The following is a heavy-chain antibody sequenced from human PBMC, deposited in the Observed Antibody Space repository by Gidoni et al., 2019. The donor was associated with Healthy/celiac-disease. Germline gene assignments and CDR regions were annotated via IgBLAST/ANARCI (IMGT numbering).Heavy chain of an antibody. CDR1: GFTFSDYY. CDR2: ISSSGSTI. Sequence: QVQLVESGGGLVKPGGSLRLSCAASGFTFSDYYISWIRQAPGKGLEWVSYISSSGSTIYYADSVKGRFTISRDNAKNSLYLQMNSLRAEDTAVYYCARDEVRVVVVPAAIADYYYYYGMDVWGQGTTVTVSS. V-gene: IGHV3-11*01. J-gene: IGHJ6*02. CDR3: ARDEVRVVVVPAAIADYYYYYGMDV. D-gene: IGHD2-2*01.